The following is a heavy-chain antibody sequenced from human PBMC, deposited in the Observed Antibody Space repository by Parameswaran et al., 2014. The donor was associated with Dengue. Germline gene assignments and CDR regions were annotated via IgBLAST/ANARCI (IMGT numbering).Heavy chain of an antibody. V-gene: IGHV3-11*01. J-gene: IGHJ4*02. D-gene: IGHD3-10*01. CDR2: ISSSGSTI. CDR3: ARVPTMVRGVMEVY. Sequence: RWIRQPPGKGLEWVSYISSSGSTIYYADSVKGRFTISRDNAKNSLYLQMNSLRAEDTAVYYCARVPTMVRGVMEVYWGQGTLVTVSS.